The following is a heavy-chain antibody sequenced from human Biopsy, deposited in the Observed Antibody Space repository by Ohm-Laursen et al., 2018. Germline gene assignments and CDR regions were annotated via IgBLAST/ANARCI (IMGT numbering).Heavy chain of an antibody. J-gene: IGHJ6*02. D-gene: IGHD2-15*01. Sequence: ASVKVSCKASGYTFAGYYLHWVRQAPGHGLEWMGWINPNSGNANYSQSFQGRLTVTRDTSITTAYMELTSLTSDDTAIYYCARVPAYPSIDGYYGLDLWGQGTTVIVSS. CDR3: ARVPAYPSIDGYYGLDL. CDR2: INPNSGNA. CDR1: GYTFAGYY. V-gene: IGHV1-2*02.